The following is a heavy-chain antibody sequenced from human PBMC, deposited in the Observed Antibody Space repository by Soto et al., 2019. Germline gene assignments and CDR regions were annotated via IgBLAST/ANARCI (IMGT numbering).Heavy chain of an antibody. Sequence: PGVSLRLSCAASICPSISYSMNWVRQAPGKGLECVASISSNSAYIYYTDALRGRFTISRDNAKNSLHLQMNSLRAEDTAVYYCTRDASRDSSARGWFDPWGPGTRVTVSA. CDR3: TRDASRDSSARGWFDP. V-gene: IGHV3-21*01. CDR2: ISSNSAYI. CDR1: ICPSISYS. J-gene: IGHJ5*02. D-gene: IGHD6-13*01.